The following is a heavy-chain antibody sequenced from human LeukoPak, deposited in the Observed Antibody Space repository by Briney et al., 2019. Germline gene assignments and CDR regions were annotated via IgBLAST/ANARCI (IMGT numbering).Heavy chain of an antibody. Sequence: PGGSLRLSCAASGFTFSTYSMNWVRQAPGQGLEWVANIKKDGSEKYYVDSVNGRLTISRDNAKTSRYLQMISLRAEDTAVYYCARHLSGVTGYTYGRGIDYWGQGTLVTVSS. V-gene: IGHV3-7*01. CDR3: ARHLSGVTGYTYGRGIDY. CDR1: GFTFSTYS. J-gene: IGHJ4*02. CDR2: IKKDGSEK. D-gene: IGHD5-18*01.